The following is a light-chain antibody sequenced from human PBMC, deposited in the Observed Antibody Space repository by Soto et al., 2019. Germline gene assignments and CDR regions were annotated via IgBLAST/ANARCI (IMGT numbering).Light chain of an antibody. Sequence: EVVLTQSPGTLSLSPGERATLSCRASQSVINNYLAWYQQKPGQAPRLLIYGASSRATGIPVRFSGSGSGTDFTITISRLEHEDFAVYYCQQYAKSPQWTSGQGTKVEIK. V-gene: IGKV3-20*01. J-gene: IGKJ1*01. CDR3: QQYAKSPQWT. CDR1: QSVINNY. CDR2: GAS.